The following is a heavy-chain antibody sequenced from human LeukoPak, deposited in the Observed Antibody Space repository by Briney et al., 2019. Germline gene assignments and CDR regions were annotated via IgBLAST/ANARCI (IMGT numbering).Heavy chain of an antibody. CDR3: ARDRESNWFPYLDS. J-gene: IGHJ4*02. V-gene: IGHV3-7*01. CDR1: GFTFTNYL. Sequence: GGSLRLSCAASGFTFTNYLMSWVRQAPGKGLEWVANIKEDGRAKYYVDSVRGRFTISRDNAKNSLYLQMDSLRAEDTAVYYCARDRESNWFPYLDSWGQGTPVTVSS. CDR2: IKEDGRAK. D-gene: IGHD6-13*01.